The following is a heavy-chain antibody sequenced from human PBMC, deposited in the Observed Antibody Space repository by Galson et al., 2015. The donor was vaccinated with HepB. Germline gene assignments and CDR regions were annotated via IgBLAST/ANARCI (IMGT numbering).Heavy chain of an antibody. CDR3: ARRWDTLVVKH. D-gene: IGHD2-2*01. V-gene: IGHV3-23*01. J-gene: IGHJ1*01. CDR2: IGDSNART. Sequence: SLRLSCATSGFTFSVYAMSWVRQAPGKGLEWVSSIGDSNARTYYADSVKGRFTISRDNSKNTLYLQMDSLRAEDTAIYYCARRWDTLVVKHWGQGTRVTVSS. CDR1: GFTFSVYA.